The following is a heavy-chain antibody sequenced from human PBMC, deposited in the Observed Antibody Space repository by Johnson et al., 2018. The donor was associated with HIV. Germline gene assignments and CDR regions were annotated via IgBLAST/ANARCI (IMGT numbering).Heavy chain of an antibody. V-gene: IGHV3-30*02. J-gene: IGHJ3*02. CDR3: AKDGGSYGGAFDI. CDR2: IRYDGSNK. CDR1: GFTFSTYD. D-gene: IGHD1-26*01. Sequence: QVHLVESGGGLVKPGGSLRLSCAASGFTFSTYDMHWVRQAPGKGLEWVAFIRYDGSNKYYADSVKGRFTISRDNSKNTLYLQMNSPRAEDTAVYYCAKDGGSYGGAFDIWGQGTMVTVSS.